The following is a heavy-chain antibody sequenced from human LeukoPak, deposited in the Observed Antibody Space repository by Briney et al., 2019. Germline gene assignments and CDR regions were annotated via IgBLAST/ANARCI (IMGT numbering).Heavy chain of an antibody. V-gene: IGHV1-69*05. Sequence: ASVKVSCKASGGTFSSHAISWVRQAPGQGLEWMGGIIPIFGTANYAQKFQGRVTITTDESTSTAYMELSSLRSEDTAVYYRARGDIVVVPAAMGGGWFDPWGQGTLVTVSS. CDR2: IIPIFGTA. CDR1: GGTFSSHA. J-gene: IGHJ5*02. D-gene: IGHD2-2*01. CDR3: ARGDIVVVPAAMGGGWFDP.